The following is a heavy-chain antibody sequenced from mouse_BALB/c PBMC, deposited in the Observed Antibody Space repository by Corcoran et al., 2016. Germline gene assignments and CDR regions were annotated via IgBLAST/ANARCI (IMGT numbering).Heavy chain of an antibody. CDR1: GYSITSGYY. Sequence: DVQLQESGPGLVKPSQSLSLTCSVTGYSITSGYYWNWIRQFPGNKLEWMGYISYDGSNNYNPSLKNRISITRDTSKNQFFLKLNSVTTEDTATYYCARRDFDVWGAGTTVTVSS. J-gene: IGHJ1*01. V-gene: IGHV3-6*02. CDR2: ISYDGSN. CDR3: ARRDFDV.